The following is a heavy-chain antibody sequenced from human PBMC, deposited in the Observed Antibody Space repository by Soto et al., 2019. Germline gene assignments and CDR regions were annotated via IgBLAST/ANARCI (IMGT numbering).Heavy chain of an antibody. CDR2: IKEDGSEK. D-gene: IGHD1-26*01. V-gene: IGHV3-7*03. CDR1: EFTFSSNW. CDR3: ARGGRRSGSYADAFDI. Sequence: EVQLVESGGGLVQPGGSLRLPCAASEFTFSSNWMSWFRQAPGRGREWVANIKEDGSEKYYVDSVKGRFTISRDNAKNSLYLQMNSLKSDDTAVYYCARGGRRSGSYADAFDIWGQGTMVTVSS. J-gene: IGHJ3*02.